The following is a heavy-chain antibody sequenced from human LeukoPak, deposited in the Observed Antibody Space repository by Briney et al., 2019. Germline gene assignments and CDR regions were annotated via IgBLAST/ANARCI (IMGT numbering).Heavy chain of an antibody. D-gene: IGHD3-3*01. CDR1: GYTFTGYY. CDR2: INPNSGGT. V-gene: IGHV1-2*04. J-gene: IGHJ6*02. Sequence: ASVKVSCKASGYTFTGYYMHWVRQAPGQGLEWMGWINPNSGGTNYAQEFQGWVTMTRDTSISTAYMELSRLRSDDTAVDYCARTYYDFWSGDYYGMDVWGQGTTVTVSS. CDR3: ARTYYDFWSGDYYGMDV.